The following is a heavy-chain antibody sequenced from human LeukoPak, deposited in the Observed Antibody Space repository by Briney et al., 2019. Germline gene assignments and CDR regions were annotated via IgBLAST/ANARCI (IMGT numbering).Heavy chain of an antibody. D-gene: IGHD4-17*01. J-gene: IGHJ5*02. V-gene: IGHV4-59*01. Sequence: SATLSLTCAVSGGSISSYYWSWIRPPPGKGLGWIGYIYYSGSTNYNPSLKSRVTISVDTSKNQFSLKLSSVTAADTAVYYCAREYGDYGLGPLGYNWFDPWGQGTLVTVSS. CDR2: IYYSGST. CDR1: GGSISSYY. CDR3: AREYGDYGLGPLGYNWFDP.